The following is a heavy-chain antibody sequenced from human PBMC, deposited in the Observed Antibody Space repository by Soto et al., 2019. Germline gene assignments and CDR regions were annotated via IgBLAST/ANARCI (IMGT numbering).Heavy chain of an antibody. CDR2: IGGSGSTI. Sequence: EVQLVESGGGLIQPGGSLRLSCAASGFTFSSYNMNWVRQAPGKGLEWVSYIGGSGSTIYYADSVKGRFTISRDNAKDSLYLQMNSLRDEDTAVYYCARDPPTAMASDAFDIWGQGTMVTVSS. J-gene: IGHJ3*02. CDR1: GFTFSSYN. CDR3: ARDPPTAMASDAFDI. D-gene: IGHD5-18*01. V-gene: IGHV3-48*02.